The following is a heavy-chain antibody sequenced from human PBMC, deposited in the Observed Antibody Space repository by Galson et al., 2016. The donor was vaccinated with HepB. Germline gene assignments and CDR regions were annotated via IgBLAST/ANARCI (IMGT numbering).Heavy chain of an antibody. Sequence: SVKVSCKASGYTFSNFGISWVRQAPGQGLEWMGWISSNNGDANYARNFQGKVTMTTDTTTATAYLEVTNLTAVDTAVYYCARGRIAVAGSEAYWGQGTLVTVSP. V-gene: IGHV1-18*01. D-gene: IGHD6-19*01. CDR3: ARGRIAVAGSEAY. CDR1: GYTFSNFG. J-gene: IGHJ4*02. CDR2: ISSNNGDA.